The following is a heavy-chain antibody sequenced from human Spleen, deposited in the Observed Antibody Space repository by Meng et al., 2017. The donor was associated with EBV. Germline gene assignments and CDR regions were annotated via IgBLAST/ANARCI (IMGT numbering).Heavy chain of an antibody. V-gene: IGHV4-61*01. CDR2: MHYTGIT. CDR1: GGSVSSGSYY. CDR3: ARLVYVDTTMVTAIDY. D-gene: IGHD5-18*01. J-gene: IGHJ4*02. Sequence: QVQPQGAGPGSVKPLETLSLTCTVSGGSVSSGSYYWSWIRQPPGKGLEWIGYMHYTGITHYNPSLKSRVTISVDTSKNQFSLKLSSVTAADTAVYYCARLVYVDTTMVTAIDYWGQGTLVTVSS.